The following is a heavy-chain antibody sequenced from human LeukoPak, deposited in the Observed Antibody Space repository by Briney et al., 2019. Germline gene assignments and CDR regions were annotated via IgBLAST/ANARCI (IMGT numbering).Heavy chain of an antibody. V-gene: IGHV3-21*01. CDR2: ISSSSSYI. CDR1: GFTFSSYG. CDR3: ARDLSSSWYDAFDI. J-gene: IGHJ3*02. Sequence: GGSLRLSCAATGFTFSSYGMNWVRQAPGKGLEWVSSISSSSSYIYYADSVKGRFTISRDNAKNSLYLQMNSLRAEDTAVYYCARDLSSSWYDAFDIWGQGTMVTVSS. D-gene: IGHD6-13*01.